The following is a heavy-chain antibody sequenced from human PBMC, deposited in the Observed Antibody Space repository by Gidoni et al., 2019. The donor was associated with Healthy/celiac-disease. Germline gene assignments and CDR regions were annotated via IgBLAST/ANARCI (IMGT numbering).Heavy chain of an antibody. Sequence: QVQLVQSGAEVKKPGASVKVSCTASGYTFTGYYMHWVRQAPGQGLEWMGRINPNSGGTNYAQKFKGRVTMTRDTSISTAYMELSRLRSDDTAVYYCARAGDTAMANGGWVDYWGQGTLVTVSS. V-gene: IGHV1-2*06. CDR3: ARAGDTAMANGGWVDY. CDR2: INPNSGGT. D-gene: IGHD5-18*01. CDR1: GYTFTGYY. J-gene: IGHJ4*02.